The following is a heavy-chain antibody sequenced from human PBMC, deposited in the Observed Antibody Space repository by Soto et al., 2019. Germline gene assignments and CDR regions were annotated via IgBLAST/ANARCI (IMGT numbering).Heavy chain of an antibody. D-gene: IGHD5-12*01. CDR1: GYIYTSYW. Sequence: GESLKISCKGSGYIYTSYWIGWVRQMPGKGLEWMGIIYPGDSDSRYSRSFQGQVTISADKSISTAYLQWSTLKASDTAMYYCARSARRGGYNYYYYGMDVWGQGTTVTVSS. CDR2: IYPGDSDS. J-gene: IGHJ6*02. V-gene: IGHV5-51*01. CDR3: ARSARRGGYNYYYYGMDV.